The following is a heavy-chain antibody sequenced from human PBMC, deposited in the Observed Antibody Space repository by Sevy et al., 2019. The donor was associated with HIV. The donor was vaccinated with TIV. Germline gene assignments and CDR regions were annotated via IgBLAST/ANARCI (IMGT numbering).Heavy chain of an antibody. J-gene: IGHJ4*02. CDR3: AREVGGFNWRPYYFDS. Sequence: GGSLRLSCAASGFRFTDYWMSWVHQTPGKGLEWVATIKQDESEKYYVDSVKGRFVISRDNGKTSVSLQMNGLRVEDTALYYCAREVGGFNWRPYYFDSWGQGTLVTVSS. D-gene: IGHD3-16*01. CDR1: GFRFTDYW. CDR2: IKQDESEK. V-gene: IGHV3-7*01.